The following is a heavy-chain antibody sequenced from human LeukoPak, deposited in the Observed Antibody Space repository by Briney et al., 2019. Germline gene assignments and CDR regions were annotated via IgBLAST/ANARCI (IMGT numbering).Heavy chain of an antibody. V-gene: IGHV4-39*07. CDR3: ASVITMIVVG. D-gene: IGHD3-22*01. Sequence: SETLSLTCTVSGGSISSSSYYWGWIRQPPGKGLEWIGSIYYSGSTYYNPSLKSRVTISVDTSKYQFSLKLSSVTAADTAVYYCASVITMIVVGWGQGTLVTVSS. J-gene: IGHJ4*02. CDR2: IYYSGST. CDR1: GGSISSSSYY.